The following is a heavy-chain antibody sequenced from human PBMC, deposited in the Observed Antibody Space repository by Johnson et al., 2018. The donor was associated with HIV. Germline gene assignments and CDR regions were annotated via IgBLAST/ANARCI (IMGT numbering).Heavy chain of an antibody. V-gene: IGHV3-13*01. D-gene: IGHD4-17*01. CDR2: IGTAGDT. Sequence: MQLVESGGGLVQPGGSLRLSCAASGFTFSSYDMHWVRQATGKGLEWVSAIGTAGDTYYPGSVKGRFTISRENAKNSLYLQMNSLRAEDTAVYYCARGGLGDYVVAFDIWGQGTMVTVSS. CDR1: GFTFSSYD. J-gene: IGHJ3*02. CDR3: ARGGLGDYVVAFDI.